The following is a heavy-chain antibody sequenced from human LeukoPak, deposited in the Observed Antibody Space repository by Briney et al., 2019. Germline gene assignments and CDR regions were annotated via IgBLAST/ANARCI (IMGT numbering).Heavy chain of an antibody. Sequence: SQTLSLTCTVSGGSISSGGYYWSWIRQHPGKGLEWIGYIYYSGSTYYNPSLKSRVTISVDTSKNQFSLKLSSVTAADTAVYYCARDPPEDSGWYWGSDYYYGMDVWGQGTTVTVSS. V-gene: IGHV4-31*03. CDR1: GGSISSGGYY. J-gene: IGHJ6*02. CDR3: ARDPPEDSGWYWGSDYYYGMDV. D-gene: IGHD6-19*01. CDR2: IYYSGST.